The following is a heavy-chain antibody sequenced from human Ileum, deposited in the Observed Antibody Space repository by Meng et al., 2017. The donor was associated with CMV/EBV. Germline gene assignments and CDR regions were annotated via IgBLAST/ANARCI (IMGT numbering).Heavy chain of an antibody. V-gene: IGHV3-74*01. CDR3: VRENGVDASRGNRFDP. J-gene: IGHJ5*02. Sequence: GGSLRLSCAAFGFGFSGYWMHWARQAPGKGLVWISRINNDGTNTIYADSVKGRFTISRDNAKNTLYLQMNTLRAEDTAVYYCVRENGVDASRGNRFDPWGQGTLVTVSS. CDR1: GFGFSGYW. D-gene: IGHD3-3*01. CDR2: INNDGTNT.